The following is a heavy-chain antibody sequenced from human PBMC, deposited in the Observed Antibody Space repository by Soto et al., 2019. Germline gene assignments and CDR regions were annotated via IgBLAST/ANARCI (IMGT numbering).Heavy chain of an antibody. V-gene: IGHV3-7*01. CDR1: GFTFSYYW. CDR2: IKQDGSHK. Sequence: EVQLVESGGGLVQPGGSLRLSCVASGFTFSYYWMSWVRQAPGKGPEWVANIKQDGSHKYYVDSVKGRFTISRDNARNSLYLQMNSLRVEDTAVYYCARIIVGGYDHTDTDDAFDIWGQGTMVTVSS. D-gene: IGHD5-12*01. CDR3: ARIIVGGYDHTDTDDAFDI. J-gene: IGHJ3*02.